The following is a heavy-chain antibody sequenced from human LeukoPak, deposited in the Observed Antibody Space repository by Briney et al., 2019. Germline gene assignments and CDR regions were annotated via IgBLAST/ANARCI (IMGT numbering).Heavy chain of an antibody. Sequence: GGSLRLTCAASGFTVSSKYMSWVRQAPGKGLEWVSVNSGGSTYYADSVKGRFTISRDNSKNTLYLQMNSLRAEDTAVYYCARAGSSGWYADYWGQGTLVTVSS. CDR3: ARAGSSGWYADY. CDR2: NSGGST. J-gene: IGHJ4*02. V-gene: IGHV3-53*01. D-gene: IGHD6-19*01. CDR1: GFTVSSKY.